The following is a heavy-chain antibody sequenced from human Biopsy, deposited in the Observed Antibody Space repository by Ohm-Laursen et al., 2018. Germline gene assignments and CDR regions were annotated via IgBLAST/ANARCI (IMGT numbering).Heavy chain of an antibody. D-gene: IGHD3-22*01. V-gene: IGHV4-59*01. J-gene: IGHJ2*01. CDR3: ARDRGYYSDRTVPGYFDL. CDR2: VYYTGST. CDR1: GDSISSYY. Sequence: PGTLSLTCTVSGDSISSYYWSWIRQPPGKGLQWIGYVYYTGSTDYNPSPQSRVTISVDTSKNHFSLRLRSVTPAGTAIYYCARDRGYYSDRTVPGYFDLWGRGTLVTVSS.